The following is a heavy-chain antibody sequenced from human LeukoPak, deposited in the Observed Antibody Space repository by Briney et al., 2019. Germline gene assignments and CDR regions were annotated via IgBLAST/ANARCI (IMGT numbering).Heavy chain of an antibody. J-gene: IGHJ3*02. CDR2: ISYDGSKK. D-gene: IGHD3-10*01. CDR1: GFTFTDYA. Sequence: GGSLRHSCAASGFTFTDYAMHWVRQTPGEGLEWVAAISYDGSKKYYEDSVKGRFTISRDNSKNTLYVQMNSLEPEDTAVYYCARDYGRIWGQGSMVTVSS. V-gene: IGHV3-30*04. CDR3: ARDYGRI.